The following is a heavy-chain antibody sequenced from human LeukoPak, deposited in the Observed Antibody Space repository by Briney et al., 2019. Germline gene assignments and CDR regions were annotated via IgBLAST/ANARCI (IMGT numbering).Heavy chain of an antibody. CDR3: ARAESGAPRRFDP. V-gene: IGHV4-31*03. Sequence: SQTLSLTCTVSGGSISSGGYYWSWIRQNPGKGLEWIGYIYYSGSTHYNPSLKSRVTISVDTSKNQFSLKLSSVTAADTAVYYCARAESGAPRRFDPWGQGTLVTVSS. CDR2: IYYSGST. D-gene: IGHD2-15*01. J-gene: IGHJ5*02. CDR1: GGSISSGGYY.